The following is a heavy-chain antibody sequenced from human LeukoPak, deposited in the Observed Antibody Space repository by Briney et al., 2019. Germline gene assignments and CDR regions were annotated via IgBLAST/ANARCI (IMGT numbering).Heavy chain of an antibody. V-gene: IGHV1-2*02. J-gene: IGHJ4*02. Sequence: ASVKVSCKASGYTFTDYYMHWVRQAPGQGLEWMGWINPDNGGPNYAQKFQGRVTMTRDTSITTAYMELSWLRSDDTAVYYCVRESRGILNYFDFWGLGTLVTVSS. D-gene: IGHD3-22*01. CDR2: INPDNGGP. CDR3: VRESRGILNYFDF. CDR1: GYTFTDYY.